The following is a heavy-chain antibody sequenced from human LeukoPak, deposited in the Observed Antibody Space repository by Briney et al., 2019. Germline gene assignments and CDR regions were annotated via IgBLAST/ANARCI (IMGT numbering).Heavy chain of an antibody. D-gene: IGHD5-24*01. Sequence: GGSLRLSCAASGFTFSSYEMNWVRQAPGKGLVRVANIKEDGSEKYYVDSVKGRFTISRDNAKNSLYLQMSSLRDDDTAVYYCTRDRGWQQFDYWGQGTLVTVSS. CDR1: GFTFSSYE. V-gene: IGHV3-7*01. J-gene: IGHJ4*02. CDR3: TRDRGWQQFDY. CDR2: IKEDGSEK.